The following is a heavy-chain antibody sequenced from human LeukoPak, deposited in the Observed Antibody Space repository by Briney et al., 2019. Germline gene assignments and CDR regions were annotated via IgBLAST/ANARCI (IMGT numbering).Heavy chain of an antibody. Sequence: GGSLRLSCAASGSTFSSYEMNWVRQAPGKGLEWVSYISSSGSTIYYADSVKGRFTISRDNAKNSLYLQMNSLRAEDTAVYYCARDVDYFDCWGQGTLVTVSS. J-gene: IGHJ4*02. V-gene: IGHV3-48*03. CDR3: ARDVDYFDC. CDR2: ISSSGSTI. CDR1: GSTFSSYE.